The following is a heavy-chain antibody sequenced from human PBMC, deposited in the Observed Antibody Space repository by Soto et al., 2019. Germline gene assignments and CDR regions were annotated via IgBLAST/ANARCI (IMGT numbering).Heavy chain of an antibody. CDR3: AREITIFGVVPGGI. Sequence: GGSLRLSCAASGFTFSSYGMHWVRQAPGKGLEWVAVIWYDGSNKYYADSVKGRFTISRDNSKNTLYLQMNSLRAEDTAVYYCAREITIFGVVPGGIWGQGTMVTVSS. V-gene: IGHV3-33*01. CDR2: IWYDGSNK. CDR1: GFTFSSYG. J-gene: IGHJ3*02. D-gene: IGHD3-3*01.